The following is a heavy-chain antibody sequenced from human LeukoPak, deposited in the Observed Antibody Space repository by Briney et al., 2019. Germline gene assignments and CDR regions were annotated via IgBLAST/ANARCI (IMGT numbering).Heavy chain of an antibody. J-gene: IGHJ4*02. Sequence: GGSLRLSCAASGFTFSSYGMHWVRQAPGKGLEWVAVISYDGSNKYYADSVKGRFTISRDNSKNTLYLQMDSLRAEDTAVYYCAKDRPNYYDSSGLDYWGQGTLVTVSS. V-gene: IGHV3-30*18. CDR3: AKDRPNYYDSSGLDY. CDR1: GFTFSSYG. CDR2: ISYDGSNK. D-gene: IGHD3-22*01.